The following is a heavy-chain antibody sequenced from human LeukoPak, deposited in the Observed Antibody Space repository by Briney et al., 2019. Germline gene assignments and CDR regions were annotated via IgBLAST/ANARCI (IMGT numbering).Heavy chain of an antibody. CDR1: GGSISSGDYY. D-gene: IGHD3-22*01. CDR3: ARESYYDSSGYYHYYFDY. J-gene: IGHJ4*02. V-gene: IGHV4-30-4*01. Sequence: PSQTLSLTCTVSGGSISSGDYYWSWIRQPPGKGLEWIGYIYYSGSTYHNPSLKSRVTISVDTSKNQFSLKLSSVTAADTAVYYCARESYYDSSGYYHYYFDYWGQGTLVTVSS. CDR2: IYYSGST.